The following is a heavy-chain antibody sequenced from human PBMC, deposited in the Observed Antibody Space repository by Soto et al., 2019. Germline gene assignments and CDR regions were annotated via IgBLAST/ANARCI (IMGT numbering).Heavy chain of an antibody. CDR3: AGDMGVNDNGDYVDY. Sequence: QVQLVQSGAEVKKPGASVKVSCKASGYTFTNYGVSWVRQAPGQGLEWMGWISGYNGNTKYAQKVQGRVTMTIDTSTSTGYMELRSLRSDDTAVYYCAGDMGVNDNGDYVDYWGQGTRVTVSS. CDR2: ISGYNGNT. CDR1: GYTFTNYG. D-gene: IGHD4-17*01. V-gene: IGHV1-18*01. J-gene: IGHJ4*02.